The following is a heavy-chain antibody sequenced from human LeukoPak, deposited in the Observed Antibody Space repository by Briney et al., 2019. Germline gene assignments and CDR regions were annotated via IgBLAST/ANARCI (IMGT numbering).Heavy chain of an antibody. Sequence: PSETLSLTCTVSGGSISSYYWSWIRQPPGKGLEWIGYIYTSGSTNYNPSLKSRVTISVDTSKNQFSLKLSSVTAADTAVYYCARWGPYYGSGSYYNVFDYWGRGTLVTVSS. V-gene: IGHV4-4*09. CDR1: GGSISSYY. CDR2: IYTSGST. D-gene: IGHD3-10*01. J-gene: IGHJ4*02. CDR3: ARWGPYYGSGSYYNVFDY.